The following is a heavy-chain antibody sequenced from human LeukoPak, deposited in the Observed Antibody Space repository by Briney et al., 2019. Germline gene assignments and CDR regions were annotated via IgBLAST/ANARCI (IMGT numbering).Heavy chain of an antibody. CDR1: GGSISSGSYY. CDR2: IYTSGST. Sequence: SETLSLTCTVSGGSISSGSYYWSRIRQPAGKGLEWIGRIYTSGSTNYNPSLKSRVTISVDTSKNQFSLKLSSVTAADTAVYYCARDLVNLAYYYMDVWGKGTTVTVSS. J-gene: IGHJ6*03. V-gene: IGHV4-61*02. CDR3: ARDLVNLAYYYMDV. D-gene: IGHD6-6*01.